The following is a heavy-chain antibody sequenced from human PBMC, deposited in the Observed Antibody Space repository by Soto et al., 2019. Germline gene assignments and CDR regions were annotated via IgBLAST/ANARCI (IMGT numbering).Heavy chain of an antibody. J-gene: IGHJ6*02. CDR3: AAFGAQQLVPLGKDYYYYGMDV. Sequence: SVKVSFKASGCTFPSSAVQGVRQPRGRRLEGIGWIVVGSGNTNYAQKFQERVTITRDMSKSTAYMELSSLRSEDTAVYYCAAFGAQQLVPLGKDYYYYGMDVWGQGTTVTVSS. D-gene: IGHD6-13*01. V-gene: IGHV1-58*01. CDR1: GCTFPSSA. CDR2: IVVGSGNT.